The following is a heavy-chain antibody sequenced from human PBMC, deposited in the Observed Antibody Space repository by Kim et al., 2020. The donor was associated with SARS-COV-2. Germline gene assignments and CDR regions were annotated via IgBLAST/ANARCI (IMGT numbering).Heavy chain of an antibody. Sequence: ASVKVSCKASGYTFTSYGISWVRQAPGQGLEWMGWISAYNGNTNYAQKLQGRVTMTTDTSTSTAYMELRSLRSDDTAVYYCARDVYSIRSLYSSSWIYYYYGMDVWGQGTTVTVSS. CDR1: GYTFTSYG. J-gene: IGHJ6*02. CDR2: ISAYNGNT. D-gene: IGHD6-13*01. CDR3: ARDVYSIRSLYSSSWIYYYYGMDV. V-gene: IGHV1-18*04.